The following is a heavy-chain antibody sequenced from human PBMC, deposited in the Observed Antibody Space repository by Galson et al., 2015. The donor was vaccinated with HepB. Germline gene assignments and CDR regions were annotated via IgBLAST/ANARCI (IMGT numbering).Heavy chain of an antibody. CDR3: AREGSGGNYSPDY. D-gene: IGHD1-26*01. CDR2: INGSSSFT. Sequence: SLRLSCAASGFTFRDYYMSWIRQAPGKGLEWVSYINGSSSFTNYADSVKGRFTVSRDNAKNSLFLQMNSLRAEDTAMYYCAREGSGGNYSPDYWGQGTLVTVSS. J-gene: IGHJ4*02. V-gene: IGHV3-11*05. CDR1: GFTFRDYY.